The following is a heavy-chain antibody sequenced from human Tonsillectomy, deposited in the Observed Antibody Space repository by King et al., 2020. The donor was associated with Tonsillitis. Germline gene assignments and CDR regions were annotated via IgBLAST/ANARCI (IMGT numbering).Heavy chain of an antibody. Sequence: VQLVESGGGLVQPGGSLRLSCAASGFTFSSYAMSWVRQAPGKGLEWVSGISGSGGSTYSADSVKGRFTISRDNSKNTLYLQMNSLRVDDTAVYYCAKDKVATMPRDVFDFWGPGTMVTVSS. V-gene: IGHV3-23*04. D-gene: IGHD5-12*01. J-gene: IGHJ3*01. CDR1: GFTFSSYA. CDR3: AKDKVATMPRDVFDF. CDR2: ISGSGGST.